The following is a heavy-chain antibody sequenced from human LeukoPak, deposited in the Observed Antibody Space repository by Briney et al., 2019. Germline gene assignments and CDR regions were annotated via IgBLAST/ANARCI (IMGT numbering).Heavy chain of an antibody. CDR2: INPSGGST. D-gene: IGHD6-25*01. CDR3: ARGPRAASWFDR. V-gene: IGHV1-46*01. Sequence: ASVNVSCTASGYTFTSYYMHWVRQAPGQGLEGMGIINPSGGSTSYAQKFQGRVTMTRGMSTSTVYMELSSLRSEDTAVYYCARGPRAASWFDRWGQGTLVTVSS. J-gene: IGHJ5*02. CDR1: GYTFTSYY.